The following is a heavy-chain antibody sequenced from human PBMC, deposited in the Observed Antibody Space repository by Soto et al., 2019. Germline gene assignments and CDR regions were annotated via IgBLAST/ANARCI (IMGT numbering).Heavy chain of an antibody. CDR1: GGSFSGYY. J-gene: IGHJ4*02. V-gene: IGHV4-34*01. CDR3: ARRGGCSSTSCYWYFDY. Sequence: SETLSLTCAVYGGSFSGYYGSWIRQPPGKGLEWIGGINHSGSTNYNPSLKSRVTISVDTSKNQFSLKLSSVTAADTAVYYCARRGGCSSTSCYWYFDYWGQGTLVTVSS. CDR2: INHSGST. D-gene: IGHD2-2*01.